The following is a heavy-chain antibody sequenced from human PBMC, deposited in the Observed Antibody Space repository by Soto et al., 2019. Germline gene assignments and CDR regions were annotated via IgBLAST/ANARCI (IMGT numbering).Heavy chain of an antibody. V-gene: IGHV3-23*01. D-gene: IGHD6-13*01. CDR1: GFTFTDYA. CDR3: ARGSSGYISSWYYFDY. CDR2: ISGIGGST. J-gene: IGHJ4*02. Sequence: EVQLLGSGGGLVQPGGSLRLSCAASGFTFTDYALSWVRQDPGKGLEWVATISGIGGSTYLADSVKGRLSISRDNSKNTVSLLMNSLRAEDTAVYFCARGSSGYISSWYYFDYWGRGTLVTVSS.